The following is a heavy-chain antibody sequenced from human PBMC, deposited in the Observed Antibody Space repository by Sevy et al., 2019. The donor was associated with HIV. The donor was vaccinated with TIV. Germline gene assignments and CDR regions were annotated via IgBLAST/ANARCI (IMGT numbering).Heavy chain of an antibody. CDR2: ISAYNGNT. V-gene: IGHV1-18*01. D-gene: IGHD5-18*01. CDR1: GYTFTSYG. J-gene: IGHJ4*02. Sequence: ASLKVSCKASGYTFTSYGISWVRQAPGQGLEWMGWISAYNGNTNYAQKLQGRVTMTTDTSTRTAYMERRSLRSDDTAANYGAGMSMVKWREEDYWGQGTLVTVSS. CDR3: AGMSMVKWREEDY.